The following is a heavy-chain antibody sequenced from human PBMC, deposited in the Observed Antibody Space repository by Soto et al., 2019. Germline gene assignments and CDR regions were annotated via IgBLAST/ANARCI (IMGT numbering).Heavy chain of an antibody. CDR1: GFTFSSYA. V-gene: IGHV3-30-3*01. CDR2: ISYDGSNK. CDR3: ARDHCGGDCYVAFDI. D-gene: IGHD2-21*02. J-gene: IGHJ3*02. Sequence: GGSLRLSCAASGFTFSSYAMHWVRQAPGKGLEWVAVISYDGSNKYYADSVKGRFTISRDNSKNTLYLQMNSLRAEDTAVYYCARDHCGGDCYVAFDIWGQGTMVSVSS.